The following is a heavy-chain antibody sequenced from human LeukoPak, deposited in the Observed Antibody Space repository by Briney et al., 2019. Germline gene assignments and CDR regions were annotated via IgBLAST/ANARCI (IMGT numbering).Heavy chain of an antibody. CDR2: IHYSGST. Sequence: SETLSLTCAVYGGSFSGYYWVWIRQPPGKGLEWIGTIHYSGSTYYNTSLKSRVTISVDTSKNQFSLKLRSVTAADTAVYYCARDHQGTYFDFWSGSKANNYYYMDVWGKGTTVTVSS. CDR1: GGSFSGYY. CDR3: ARDHQGTYFDFWSGSKANNYYYMDV. J-gene: IGHJ6*03. V-gene: IGHV4-34*01. D-gene: IGHD3-3*01.